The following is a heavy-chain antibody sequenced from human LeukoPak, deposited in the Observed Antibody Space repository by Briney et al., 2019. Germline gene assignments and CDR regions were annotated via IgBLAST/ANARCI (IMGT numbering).Heavy chain of an antibody. Sequence: KPSETLSLTCTVSGGSISSYCWSWIRQPPGEGLEWIGYVYYSASINYNPSLKSRVTISVDTSKNQFSLKLSSVTAADTAVYYCARGQGRGVGYFDYWGQGTLVTVSS. CDR2: VYYSASI. V-gene: IGHV4-59*01. J-gene: IGHJ4*02. CDR3: ARGQGRGVGYFDY. D-gene: IGHD3-16*01. CDR1: GGSISSYC.